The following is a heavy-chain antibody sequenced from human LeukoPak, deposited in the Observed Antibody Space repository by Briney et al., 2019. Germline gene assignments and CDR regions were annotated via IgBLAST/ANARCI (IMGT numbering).Heavy chain of an antibody. D-gene: IGHD4-17*01. V-gene: IGHV3-9*01. CDR1: GFTFDDYA. J-gene: IGHJ4*02. CDR3: AREVDYGDYVRESGFDY. CDR2: ISWNSGSI. Sequence: PGGSLRLSCAASGFTFDDYAMHWVRQAPGKGLEWVSGISWNSGSIGYADSVKGRFTISRDNAKNTLYLQMNSLRAEDTAVYYCAREVDYGDYVRESGFDYWGQGTLVTVSS.